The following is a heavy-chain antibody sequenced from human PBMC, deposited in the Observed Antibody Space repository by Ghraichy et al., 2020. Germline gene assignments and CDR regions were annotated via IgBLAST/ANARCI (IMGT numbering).Heavy chain of an antibody. Sequence: GGSLRLSCAASGFTFSSYAMHWVRQAPGKGLEWVAVISYDGSNKYYADSVKGRFTISRDNSKNTLYLQMNSLRAEDTAVYYCARDGGWPIVVVTGAFDIWGQGTMVTVSS. CDR2: ISYDGSNK. CDR1: GFTFSSYA. CDR3: ARDGGWPIVVVTGAFDI. J-gene: IGHJ3*02. V-gene: IGHV3-30-3*01. D-gene: IGHD2-21*02.